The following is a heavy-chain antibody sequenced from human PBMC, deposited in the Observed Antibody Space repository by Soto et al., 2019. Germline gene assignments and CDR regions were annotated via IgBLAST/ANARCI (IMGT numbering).Heavy chain of an antibody. CDR3: AKPSSGDDVTDDAFDI. V-gene: IGHV3-64*01. Sequence: GGSLRLSCAASGFTFSSYAMHWVRQAPGKGLEYVSAISSNGGSTYYANSVKGRFTISRDNSKNTLYLQMGSLRAEDMAVYYCAKPSSGDDVTDDAFDIWGQGTMVTVSS. CDR1: GFTFSSYA. D-gene: IGHD4-17*01. J-gene: IGHJ3*02. CDR2: ISSNGGST.